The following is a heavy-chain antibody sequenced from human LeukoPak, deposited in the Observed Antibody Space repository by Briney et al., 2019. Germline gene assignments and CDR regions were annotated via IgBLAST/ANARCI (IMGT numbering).Heavy chain of an antibody. V-gene: IGHV3-66*04. J-gene: IGHJ4*02. D-gene: IGHD2-2*01. Sequence: PGGSLRLSCAASGFTFSSYEMIWVRQAPGKGLEWVSVIYSGGSTYYADSVKGRFTISRDNSKNTLYLQMNSLRAEDTGLYYCARHKGFCTSASCYPYYFDYWGQGTLVTVSS. CDR1: GFTFSSYE. CDR3: ARHKGFCTSASCYPYYFDY. CDR2: IYSGGST.